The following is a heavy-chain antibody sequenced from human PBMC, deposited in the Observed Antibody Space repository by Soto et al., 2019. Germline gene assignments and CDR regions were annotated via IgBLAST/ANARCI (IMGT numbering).Heavy chain of an antibody. Sequence: PGGSLRLSCAASGFTVSSNYMSWVRQAPGKGLEWVSVIYSGGSTYYADSVKGRFTISRDNSKNTLYLQMNSLRAEDTAVYYCARNRIAVADDAFDIWGQGTMVTVSS. D-gene: IGHD6-19*01. J-gene: IGHJ3*02. CDR1: GFTVSSNY. CDR3: ARNRIAVADDAFDI. CDR2: IYSGGST. V-gene: IGHV3-53*01.